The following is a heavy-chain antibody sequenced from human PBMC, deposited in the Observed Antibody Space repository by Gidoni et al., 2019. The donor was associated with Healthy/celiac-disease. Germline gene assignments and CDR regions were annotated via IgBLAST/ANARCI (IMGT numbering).Heavy chain of an antibody. V-gene: IGHV3-23*01. CDR1: GFTFSSYA. D-gene: IGHD2-2*01. Sequence: EVQLLESGGGLVQPGGSLRLSCAASGFTFSSYALSWVRQAPGKGLEWVSAISGSGGSTYYADSVKGRFTISRDNSKNTLYLQMNSLRAEDTAVYYCAKGGTGLYCSSTSCYQNYWGQGTLVTVSS. CDR3: AKGGTGLYCSSTSCYQNY. CDR2: ISGSGGST. J-gene: IGHJ4*02.